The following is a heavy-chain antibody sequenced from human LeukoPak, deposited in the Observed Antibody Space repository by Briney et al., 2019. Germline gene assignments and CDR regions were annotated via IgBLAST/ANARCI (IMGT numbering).Heavy chain of an antibody. CDR2: IYPSGGNT. Sequence: ASVKVSCKASGYTCTSYYMRWVRQDPGQALERMGIIYPSGGNTSYAQKLQGRVTMTRDTSTNTVYMELSSLRSEDTAVYYCAREVGATGDANLGFDYWGQGTLVTVSS. CDR1: GYTCTSYY. CDR3: AREVGATGDANLGFDY. V-gene: IGHV1-46*01. J-gene: IGHJ4*02. D-gene: IGHD1-26*01.